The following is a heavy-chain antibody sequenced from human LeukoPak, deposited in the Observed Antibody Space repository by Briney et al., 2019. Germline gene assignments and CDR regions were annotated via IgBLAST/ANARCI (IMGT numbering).Heavy chain of an antibody. J-gene: IGHJ4*02. CDR2: AYYRSKLHI. CDR3: ARNLRPDFDY. CDR1: GDSLSSSSSA. V-gene: IGHV6-1*01. Sequence: SQTLSLTCAISGDSLSSSSSAWSWGRQSRSRGVEWLGRAYYRSKLHIDYAVSVKIRITINPDTSKNQFSLQLNSVTPEDTAVYYCARNLRPDFDYWGQGTLVTVSS.